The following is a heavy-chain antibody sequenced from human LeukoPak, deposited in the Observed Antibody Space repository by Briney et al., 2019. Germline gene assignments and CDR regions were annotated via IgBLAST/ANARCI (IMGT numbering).Heavy chain of an antibody. Sequence: ASGKVFCKASGYTFTTYAMHWVRQAPGQRPEWMGWLNANDGDTKSSQRFQGRVTITWDTSASTAYMEMSSLRSEDTAVYYCARTDGSGSYYTNWGQGTLVTVSS. D-gene: IGHD3-10*01. CDR3: ARTDGSGSYYTN. CDR2: LNANDGDT. CDR1: GYTFTTYA. J-gene: IGHJ4*02. V-gene: IGHV1-3*01.